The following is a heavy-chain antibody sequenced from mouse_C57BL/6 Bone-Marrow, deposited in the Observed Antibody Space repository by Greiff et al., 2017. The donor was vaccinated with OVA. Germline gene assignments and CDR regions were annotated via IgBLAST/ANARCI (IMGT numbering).Heavy chain of an antibody. D-gene: IGHD1-1*01. CDR2: ISSGGSYT. CDR3: ARREYYVSREDYFDY. V-gene: IGHV5-6*02. Sequence: EVMLVESGGDLVKPGGSLTLSCAASGFTFSSYGMSWVRQTPVKRLEWVATISSGGSYTYYPDSVQGRFTISRDKATNTLYLHMSSLKSEETAMYYCARREYYVSREDYFDYWGQGTTVTVSS. J-gene: IGHJ2*01. CDR1: GFTFSSYG.